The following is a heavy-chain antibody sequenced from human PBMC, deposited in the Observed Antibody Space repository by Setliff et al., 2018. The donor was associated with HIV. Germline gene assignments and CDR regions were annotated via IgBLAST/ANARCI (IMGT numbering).Heavy chain of an antibody. J-gene: IGHJ5*02. CDR1: GFTFSIYT. CDR3: ARRSPADSYGDWDL. CDR2: IPSRGSDI. D-gene: IGHD2-2*01. V-gene: IGHV3-21*01. Sequence: PGGSLRLSCAASGFTFSIYTMNWVRQAPGKGWEWVSSIPSRGSDIFYADSVKGRFTISRDNAKNKMWLQMSGLRAEDTAVYYCARRSPADSYGDWDLWGQETLVTVSS.